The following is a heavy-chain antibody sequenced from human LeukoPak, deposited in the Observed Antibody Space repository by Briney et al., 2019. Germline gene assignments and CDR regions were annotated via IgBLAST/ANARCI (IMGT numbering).Heavy chain of an antibody. J-gene: IGHJ3*02. CDR1: GGSISSYY. V-gene: IGHV4-59*01. Sequence: PSETLSLTCTVSGGSISSYYWSWIRQPPGKGLEWIGYIYYSGSTNYNPSLKSRVTISVDTSKNQFSLKLSSVTAADTAVYYCASSDVWGSYRDAFDIWGQGTMVTVSS. CDR3: ASSDVWGSYRDAFDI. D-gene: IGHD3-16*02. CDR2: IYYSGST.